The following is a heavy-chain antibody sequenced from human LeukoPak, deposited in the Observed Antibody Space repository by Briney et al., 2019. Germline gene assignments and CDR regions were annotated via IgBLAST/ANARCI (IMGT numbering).Heavy chain of an antibody. CDR1: GFILNNLF. V-gene: IGHV3-7*01. Sequence: GSLRLSFAAPGFILNNLFMRWVRQAPGKGVEWVGHIKPDGSEKYYVDSVRGRFTISRDNTMNSLYLQMSSLRAEDTAVYYCATDRGWRTSGYYLYYFEYWGQGTLVTFSS. D-gene: IGHD3-3*01. CDR2: IKPDGSEK. J-gene: IGHJ4*02. CDR3: ATDRGWRTSGYYLYYFEY.